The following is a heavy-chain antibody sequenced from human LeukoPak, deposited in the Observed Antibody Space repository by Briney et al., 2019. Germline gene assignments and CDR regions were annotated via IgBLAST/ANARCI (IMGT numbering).Heavy chain of an antibody. CDR1: GGTFISYA. D-gene: IGHD2-2*01. J-gene: IGHJ6*02. Sequence: ASVKVSCKASGGTFISYAISWVRQAPGQGLEWMGGIIPIFGTANYAQKFQGRVTITADESTSTAYMELSSLRSEDTAVYYCASGYCSSTSCYRYYYYGMDVWGQGTTVTVSS. V-gene: IGHV1-69*13. CDR3: ASGYCSSTSCYRYYYYGMDV. CDR2: IIPIFGTA.